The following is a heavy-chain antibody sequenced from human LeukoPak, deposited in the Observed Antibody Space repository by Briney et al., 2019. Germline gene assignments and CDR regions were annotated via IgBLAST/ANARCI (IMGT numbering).Heavy chain of an antibody. Sequence: ASVKVSCKASGYTFTGYYMHWVRQAPGQGLEWMGWINPNSGGTNYAQKFQGWVTMTRDTSISTAYMELSRLRSDDTAVYYCARDSNRDTAMGEATVYYYGMDVWGQGTTVTVSS. CDR1: GYTFTGYY. CDR3: ARDSNRDTAMGEATVYYYGMDV. D-gene: IGHD5-18*01. CDR2: INPNSGGT. V-gene: IGHV1-2*04. J-gene: IGHJ6*02.